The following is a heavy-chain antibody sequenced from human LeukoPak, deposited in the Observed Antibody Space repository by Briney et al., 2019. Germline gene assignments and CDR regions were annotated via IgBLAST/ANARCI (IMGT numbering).Heavy chain of an antibody. CDR2: IYTGGST. Sequence: SETLSLTCTVSGGSISSYYWSWIRQPPGKGLEWIGYIYTGGSTNYNPSLKSRVTISVDTSKNQFSLKLSSVTAADTAVYYCARRYCSSTSCYNDYWGQGTLVTVSS. CDR1: GGSISSYY. V-gene: IGHV4-4*09. CDR3: ARRYCSSTSCYNDY. D-gene: IGHD2-2*02. J-gene: IGHJ4*02.